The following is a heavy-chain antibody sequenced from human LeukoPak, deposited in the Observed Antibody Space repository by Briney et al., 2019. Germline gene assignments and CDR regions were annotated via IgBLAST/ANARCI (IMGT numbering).Heavy chain of an antibody. Sequence: GASVKVSCKASGYTFTSYGISWVRQAPGQGLEWMGWISAYNGNTNYAQKLQGRVTMTADTSTSTAYMELRSLRSDDTAVYYCARDSERQQPVVDAFDIWGQGTMVTVSS. CDR1: GYTFTSYG. J-gene: IGHJ3*02. CDR2: ISAYNGNT. D-gene: IGHD6-13*01. CDR3: ARDSERQQPVVDAFDI. V-gene: IGHV1-18*01.